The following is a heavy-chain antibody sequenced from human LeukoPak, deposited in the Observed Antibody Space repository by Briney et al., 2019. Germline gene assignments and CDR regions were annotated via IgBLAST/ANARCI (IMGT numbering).Heavy chain of an antibody. CDR3: AKEGYDQLERRQGLDY. J-gene: IGHJ4*02. CDR1: GFTFSSYA. V-gene: IGHV3-23*01. CDR2: ISGSGGST. Sequence: PGGSLRLSCAASGFTFSSYAMSWVRQAPGKGLEWVSAISGSGGSTYYADSVKGRFTISRDNSKNTLYPQMNSLRAEDTAVYYCAKEGYDQLERRQGLDYWGQGTLVTVSS. D-gene: IGHD1-1*01.